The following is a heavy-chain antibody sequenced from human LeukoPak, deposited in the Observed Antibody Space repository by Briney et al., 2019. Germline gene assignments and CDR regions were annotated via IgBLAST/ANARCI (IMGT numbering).Heavy chain of an antibody. Sequence: GASVKVSCKASGYTFTGYYMHWVRQAPGQGLEWMGWINPNSGGTNYAQKLQGRVTMTRDTSISTAYMELSRLRSDDTAVYYCARDPQPRRYCSGGSCAKNWFDPWGQGTLVTVSS. V-gene: IGHV1-2*02. CDR2: INPNSGGT. CDR3: ARDPQPRRYCSGGSCAKNWFDP. D-gene: IGHD2-15*01. CDR1: GYTFTGYY. J-gene: IGHJ5*02.